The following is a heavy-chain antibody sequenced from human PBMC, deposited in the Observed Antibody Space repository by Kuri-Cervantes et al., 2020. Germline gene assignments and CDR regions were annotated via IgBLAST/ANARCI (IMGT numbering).Heavy chain of an antibody. J-gene: IGHJ4*02. CDR3: GAPGVFGVPRLLDF. CDR1: GFTFSSYW. Sequence: GGSLRLSCAASGFTFSSYWMSWVRQAPGKGLEWVAVIWYDGSNKYYADSVKGRFTISRDNSKNTLSLQMNSLRAEDTAVYYCGAPGVFGVPRLLDFWGQGTLVTVSS. V-gene: IGHV3-33*08. CDR2: IWYDGSNK. D-gene: IGHD3-3*01.